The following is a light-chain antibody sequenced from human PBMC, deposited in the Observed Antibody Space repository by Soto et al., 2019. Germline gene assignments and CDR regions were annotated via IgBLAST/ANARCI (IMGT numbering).Light chain of an antibody. CDR1: SSDVGGYNY. CDR2: EVS. V-gene: IGLV2-8*01. Sequence: QSVLTQPPSASGSPGQSVTISCTGTSSDVGGYNYASWYQQHPGKAPKLMIYEVSKRPSGVPDRFSGSKSGNTASLTVSGLQAEDEADYYCSSYAGSNNFDVFGTGTRSPS. CDR3: SSYAGSNNFDV. J-gene: IGLJ1*01.